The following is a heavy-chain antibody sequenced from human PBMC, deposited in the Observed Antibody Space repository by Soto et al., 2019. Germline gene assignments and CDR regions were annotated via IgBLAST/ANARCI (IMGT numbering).Heavy chain of an antibody. CDR2: IYHSGGT. Sequence: QLQLQESGSGLVKPSQTLSLTCAVSGDSISSGGYSWNWIRQPPGKGLEWIGYIYHSGGTDYNPSLKSRVTITVDSSTNQFSLKLSSVPAADTAVYYCARDSRSGYYLDYWGQGTLVTVSS. V-gene: IGHV4-30-2*01. D-gene: IGHD3-22*01. CDR3: ARDSRSGYYLDY. J-gene: IGHJ4*02. CDR1: GDSISSGGYS.